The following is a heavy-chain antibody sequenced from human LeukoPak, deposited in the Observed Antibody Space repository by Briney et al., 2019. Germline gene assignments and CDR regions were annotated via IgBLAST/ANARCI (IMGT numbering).Heavy chain of an antibody. D-gene: IGHD2-2*01. CDR3: ATGGYCSSTSRYKALMDFDY. J-gene: IGHJ4*02. V-gene: IGHV1-24*01. Sequence: GASVKVSCKVSGYTLTELSMHWVRQAPGKGLEWMGGFDPEDGETIYAQKFQGRVTMTEDTSTDTAYMELSSLRSEDTAVYYCATGGYCSSTSRYKALMDFDYWGQGTLVTVSS. CDR1: GYTLTELS. CDR2: FDPEDGET.